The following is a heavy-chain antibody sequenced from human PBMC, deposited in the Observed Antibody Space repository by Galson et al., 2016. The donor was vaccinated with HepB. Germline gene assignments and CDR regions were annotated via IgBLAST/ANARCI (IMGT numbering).Heavy chain of an antibody. V-gene: IGHV3-11*03. CDR2: ISGSTTYT. CDR1: GFTFSDYY. J-gene: IGHJ3*02. D-gene: IGHD3-10*01. CDR3: AQGLSVFGAFVI. Sequence: SLRLSCAASGFTFSDYYMSWIRQAPGKGLEWVSYISGSTTYTKYADSVKGRFTISRDNAKNSLFLRMNSLRADDTAMYYCAQGLSVFGAFVIWGQGTTVMVSS.